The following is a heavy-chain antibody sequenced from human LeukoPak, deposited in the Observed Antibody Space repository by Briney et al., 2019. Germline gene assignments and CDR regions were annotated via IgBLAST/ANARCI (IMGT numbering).Heavy chain of an antibody. Sequence: GESLKISCKGSRYIFTNYWIGWVRQMPGKGLEWMGIIYPGDSDTRYSPSFQSQVTIPADMSTSTAYLQWSSLKASDTAMYYCARRAFDSSGYVFDYWGQGTLVTVSS. CDR1: RYIFTNYW. CDR3: ARRAFDSSGYVFDY. D-gene: IGHD3-22*01. V-gene: IGHV5-51*01. J-gene: IGHJ4*02. CDR2: IYPGDSDT.